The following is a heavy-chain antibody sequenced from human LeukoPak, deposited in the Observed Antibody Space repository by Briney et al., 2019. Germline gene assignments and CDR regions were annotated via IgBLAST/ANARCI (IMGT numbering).Heavy chain of an antibody. CDR1: GGTFSSYA. CDR2: IIPIFGTA. J-gene: IGHJ6*03. D-gene: IGHD3-22*01. Sequence: HWASVKVSCKASGGTFSSYAISWVRQAPGQGLEWMGGIIPIFGTANYAQKFQGRVTITADESTSTAYMELSSLRSEDTAVYYCARDINYYDNGGYDFYYYMDVWGKGTTVTVSS. V-gene: IGHV1-69*13. CDR3: ARDINYYDNGGYDFYYYMDV.